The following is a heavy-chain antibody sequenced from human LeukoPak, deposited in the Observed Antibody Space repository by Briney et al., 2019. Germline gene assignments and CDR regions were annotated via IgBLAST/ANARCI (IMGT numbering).Heavy chain of an antibody. V-gene: IGHV4-39*01. CDR3: ARLHYGGNYGYYYYYMDV. D-gene: IGHD4-23*01. Sequence: SEALSLTCTVSGGSISSSSYYWGWIRQPPGKGLEWIGSIYYTGSTYYNPSLKSRVTISVDTSKNQFSLKLSSVTAADTAVYCCARLHYGGNYGYYYYYMDVWGKGTTVTISS. CDR2: IYYTGST. CDR1: GGSISSSSYY. J-gene: IGHJ6*03.